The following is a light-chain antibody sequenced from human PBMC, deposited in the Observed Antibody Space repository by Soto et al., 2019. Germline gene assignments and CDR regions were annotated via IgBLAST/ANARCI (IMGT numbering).Light chain of an antibody. CDR1: QSITNW. Sequence: DIQMTQSPSTLSAHVGDRVTITCRASQSITNWLAWYQQKPGQAPKLLIYDASNLESGVPSRFSGGGSGTDFTLTVSSLQPDDFATYYCQQYNNYSPTFGQGTKVEV. CDR3: QQYNNYSPT. V-gene: IGKV1-5*01. J-gene: IGKJ1*01. CDR2: DAS.